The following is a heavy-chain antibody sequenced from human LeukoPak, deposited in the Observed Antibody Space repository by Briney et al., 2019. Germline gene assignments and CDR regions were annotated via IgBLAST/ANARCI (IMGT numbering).Heavy chain of an antibody. CDR3: AKDTSYSSGWSEFDP. D-gene: IGHD6-19*01. Sequence: PGGSLRLSCAASGFTFSSYSMNWVRQAPGKGLEWVSFIRYDGNNKFYADSVKGRFTISRDNSKNTLYLQMNSLRAEDTALYYCAKDTSYSSGWSEFDPWGQGTLVIVSS. CDR2: IRYDGNNK. J-gene: IGHJ5*02. CDR1: GFTFSSYS. V-gene: IGHV3-30*02.